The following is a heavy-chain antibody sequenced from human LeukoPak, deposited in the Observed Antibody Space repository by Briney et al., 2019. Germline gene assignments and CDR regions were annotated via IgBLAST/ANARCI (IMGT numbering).Heavy chain of an antibody. D-gene: IGHD4-17*01. CDR2: MYSGGST. J-gene: IGHJ5*02. CDR1: GFTFSSYG. CDR3: ALHINGDYESRFDP. Sequence: GSLRLSCAASGFTFSSYGMSWVRQAPGKGLEWVSVMYSGGSTFYADSVKGRFTISRDNSKNTLNLQMNSLRAEDTAIYYCALHINGDYESRFDPWGQGTLVTVSS. V-gene: IGHV3-23*03.